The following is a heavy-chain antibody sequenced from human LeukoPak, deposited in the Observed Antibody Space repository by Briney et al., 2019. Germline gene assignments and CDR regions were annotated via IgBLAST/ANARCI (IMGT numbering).Heavy chain of an antibody. Sequence: GGSLRLSCAASGFTFSSYEMNWVRQAPGKGLEWVSYISSSGSTIYYTDSVKGRFTISRDNAKNSLYLQMNSLRAGDTAVYYCARITVTSRGYYYGMDVWGQGATVTVSS. D-gene: IGHD4-17*01. CDR2: ISSSGSTI. CDR3: ARITVTSRGYYYGMDV. CDR1: GFTFSSYE. V-gene: IGHV3-48*03. J-gene: IGHJ6*02.